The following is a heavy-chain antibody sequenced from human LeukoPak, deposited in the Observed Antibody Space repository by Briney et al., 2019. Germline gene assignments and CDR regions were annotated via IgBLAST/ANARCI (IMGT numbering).Heavy chain of an antibody. D-gene: IGHD5-18*01. CDR1: GGSFSGYY. CDR2: INHSGST. V-gene: IGHV4-34*01. CDR3: ARAWGYSYGYDY. J-gene: IGHJ4*02. Sequence: KPSETLSLTCAVYGGSFSGYYWSWIRLPPGKGLEWIGEINHSGSTNYNPSLKSRVTISVDTSKNQFSLKLSSVTAADTAVYYCARAWGYSYGYDYWGQGTLVTVSS.